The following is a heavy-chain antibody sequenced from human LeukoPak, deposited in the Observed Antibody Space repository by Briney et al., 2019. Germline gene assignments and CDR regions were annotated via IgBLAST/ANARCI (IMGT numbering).Heavy chain of an antibody. D-gene: IGHD6-19*01. V-gene: IGHV3-74*01. CDR1: GFTFSSYW. CDR2: VNPEGSET. Sequence: GGSLRLSCAASGFTFSSYWMHWVRQAPGKGLVWVSRVNPEGSETSYADSVKGRFTISRDNAKDALHLQMDNLRAEDTAVYYCARARWSSTGWFLGYWGQGTLVTVSS. CDR3: ARARWSSTGWFLGY. J-gene: IGHJ4*02.